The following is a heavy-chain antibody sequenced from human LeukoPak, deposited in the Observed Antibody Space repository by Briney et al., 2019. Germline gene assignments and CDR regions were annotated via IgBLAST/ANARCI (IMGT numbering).Heavy chain of an antibody. V-gene: IGHV4-59*01. CDR1: GGSMSDYY. J-gene: IGHJ4*02. CDR2: IYYSGST. Sequence: SETLSLTCAVSGGSMSDYYWSWIRQPPGEGLGWIGCIYYSGSTDYNPSLKSRVTMSVDTSKNQFSLKLRSVTAADTAVYYCARGARAGYNLEPFDYWGQGTLVTVSS. D-gene: IGHD5-24*01. CDR3: ARGARAGYNLEPFDY.